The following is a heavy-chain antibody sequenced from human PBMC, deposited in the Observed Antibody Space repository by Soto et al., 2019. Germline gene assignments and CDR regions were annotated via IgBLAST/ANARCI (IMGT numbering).Heavy chain of an antibody. D-gene: IGHD1-1*01. J-gene: IGHJ3*02. CDR2: ISWNSGSI. V-gene: IGHV3-9*01. Sequence: GGSLRLSCAASGFTFDDYAMHWVRQAPGKGLEWVSGISWNSGSIGYADSVKGRFTISRDNAKNSLYLQMNSLRAEDTALYYCAKDATGTSDAFDIWGQGTMVTVSS. CDR3: AKDATGTSDAFDI. CDR1: GFTFDDYA.